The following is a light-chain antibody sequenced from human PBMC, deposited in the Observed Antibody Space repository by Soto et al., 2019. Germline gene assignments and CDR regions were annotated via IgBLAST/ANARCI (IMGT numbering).Light chain of an antibody. CDR2: EAS. V-gene: IGKV1-5*03. CDR3: QQYHDYPLT. Sequence: DIQVTQSPSTLSASVGDRVTITCRASQSISTWLAWYQQKPGKAPKLLIYEASSLESGVPSRFGGSASETDFTLTISSLQPDDFATYFCQQYHDYPLTFGGGTKVEIK. CDR1: QSISTW. J-gene: IGKJ4*01.